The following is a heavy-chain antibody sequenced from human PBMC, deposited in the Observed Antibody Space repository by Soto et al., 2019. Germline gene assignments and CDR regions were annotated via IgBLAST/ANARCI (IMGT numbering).Heavy chain of an antibody. Sequence: GASVKVSCKASGYTFTSYGISWVRQAPGQGREWIGWISAYNGNTNYAQKLQGRVTMTTDTSTSTAYMELRSLRSDDTAVYYCAVSDRKYSNYMNYWGQGTLVTVSS. CDR1: GYTFTSYG. D-gene: IGHD4-4*01. CDR3: AVSDRKYSNYMNY. CDR2: ISAYNGNT. V-gene: IGHV1-18*01. J-gene: IGHJ4*02.